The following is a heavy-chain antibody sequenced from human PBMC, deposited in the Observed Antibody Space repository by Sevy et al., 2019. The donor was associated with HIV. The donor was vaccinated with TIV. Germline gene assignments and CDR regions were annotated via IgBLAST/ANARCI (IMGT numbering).Heavy chain of an antibody. Sequence: GGSLRLSCAASGFTFSSYGIHWVRQAPGKGLEWVAAIAFDGNNTDYADPVKGRFTISRDNSKNTLFLQMDSLRPEDTAVYYCAKGRIREILTGWVGAFDPWGQGTLVTVSS. CDR1: GFTFSSYG. J-gene: IGHJ5*02. CDR3: AKGRIREILTGWVGAFDP. V-gene: IGHV3-30*18. CDR2: IAFDGNNT. D-gene: IGHD3-9*01.